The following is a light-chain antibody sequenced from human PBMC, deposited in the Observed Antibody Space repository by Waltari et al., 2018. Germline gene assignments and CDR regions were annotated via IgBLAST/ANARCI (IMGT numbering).Light chain of an antibody. J-gene: IGKJ1*01. CDR2: WAS. V-gene: IGKV4-1*01. CDR1: QSLLYNSNDTNY. CDR3: QQYYSRRT. Sequence: DIVMTQSPDSLAVSLGERVTINCKSSQSLLYNSNDTNYLAWYQQKPGQPPKLLFYWASTRHSGVPDRFSGSGSATDFTLTISSLQAEDVAVYYCQQYYSRRTFGQGTRVEIK.